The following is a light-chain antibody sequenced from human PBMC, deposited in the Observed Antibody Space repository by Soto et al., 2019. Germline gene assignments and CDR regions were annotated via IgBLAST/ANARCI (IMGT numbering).Light chain of an antibody. CDR1: ELGDKY. CDR3: QVWDSSTGVV. J-gene: IGLJ2*01. CDR2: QDN. Sequence: SSELTQPPSVSVSPGQTASITCSGDELGDKYACWYQQKPGLSPVLVIYQDNKRPSGIPERFSGSNSGSTATLTISGTQAMDEADYYCQVWDSSTGVVFGGGTQLTVL. V-gene: IGLV3-1*01.